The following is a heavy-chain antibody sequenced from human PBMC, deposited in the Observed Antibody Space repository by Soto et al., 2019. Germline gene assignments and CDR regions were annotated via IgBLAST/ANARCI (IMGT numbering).Heavy chain of an antibody. J-gene: IGHJ4*02. CDR2: ISWNSGSI. CDR1: GFTFDDYA. CDR3: AKDEGRSDFWSGYDY. D-gene: IGHD3-3*01. Sequence: GGSLRLSCAASGFTFDDYAMHWVRQAPGKGLEWVSGISWNSGSIGYADSVKGRFTISRDNAKNSLYLQMNSLRAEDTALYYCAKDEGRSDFWSGYDYWGQGTLVTVSS. V-gene: IGHV3-9*01.